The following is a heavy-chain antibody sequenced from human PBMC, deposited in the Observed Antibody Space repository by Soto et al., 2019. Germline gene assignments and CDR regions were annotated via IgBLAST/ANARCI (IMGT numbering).Heavy chain of an antibody. J-gene: IGHJ6*02. V-gene: IGHV4-39*01. D-gene: IGHD2-2*02. CDR3: ARAIVVPAAIQLYYYYGMDV. CDR1: GGSISSSSYY. CDR2: IYYSGST. Sequence: PSETLSLTCTVSGGSISSSSYYWGWIRQPPGKGLEWIGSIYYSGSTYYNPSLKSRVTISVDTSKNQFSLKLSSVTAADTAVYYCARAIVVPAAIQLYYYYGMDVWGQGTTVTVSS.